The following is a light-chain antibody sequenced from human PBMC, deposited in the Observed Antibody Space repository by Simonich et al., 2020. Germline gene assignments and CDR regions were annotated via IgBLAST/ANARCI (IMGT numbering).Light chain of an antibody. CDR2: WAS. V-gene: IGKV4-1*01. Sequence: DIVMTQSPDSLAVSLGERATINCKSSQRVLYSSNNKNYLAWYQQKPGQPPKLLISWASTRESGVPYRFSGSGSGTDFTLTISSLQAEDVAVYYCQQYYSTPQTFGQGTKVEIK. CDR3: QQYYSTPQT. CDR1: QRVLYSSNNKNY. J-gene: IGKJ1*01.